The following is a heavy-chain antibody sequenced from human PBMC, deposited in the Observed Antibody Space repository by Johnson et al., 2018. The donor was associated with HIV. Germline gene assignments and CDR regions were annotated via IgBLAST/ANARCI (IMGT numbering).Heavy chain of an antibody. CDR1: GLTFSSYA. CDR3: VRDDGSDFEAFDI. CDR2: ISYDGSNK. V-gene: IGHV3-30-3*01. D-gene: IGHD2-21*01. Sequence: QVQLVESGGGLVQPGGSLRLSCAASGLTFSSYAMHWVRQAPGKGLEWVADISYDGSNKYYADSVKGRFTISRDNAQNTLYLQMNSLRAEDTAVYYCVRDDGSDFEAFDIWGLGTMVTVSS. J-gene: IGHJ3*02.